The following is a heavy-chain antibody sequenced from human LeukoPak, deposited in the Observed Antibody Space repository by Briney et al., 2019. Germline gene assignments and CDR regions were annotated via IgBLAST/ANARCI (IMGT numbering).Heavy chain of an antibody. V-gene: IGHV4-39*01. CDR3: ARGEQQLDFDWFDP. D-gene: IGHD6-13*01. CDR2: IYYTGST. Sequence: SETLSLTCPVSGGSVSSSRYYWGWIRQPPGKGLEWIGSIYYTGSTYYKPSLKSRVTISVDASKNQISLKLSSVTAADTAVYYCARGEQQLDFDWFDPWGQGTLVTVSS. CDR1: GGSVSSSRYY. J-gene: IGHJ5*02.